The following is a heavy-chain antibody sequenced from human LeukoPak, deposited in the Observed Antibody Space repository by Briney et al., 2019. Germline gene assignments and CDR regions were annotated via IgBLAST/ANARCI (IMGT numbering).Heavy chain of an antibody. Sequence: GGSLRLSCAASGFTFRGAAMTWVRQGPEKGLQWVSLISSTGYNSYYADSVKGRFTVSRDNSKNIVYLQMNSLRAEDTALYYCAKDIQAANWGQGTLVTVSS. CDR2: ISSTGYNS. CDR3: AKDIQAAN. J-gene: IGHJ1*01. D-gene: IGHD5-18*01. V-gene: IGHV3-23*01. CDR1: GFTFRGAA.